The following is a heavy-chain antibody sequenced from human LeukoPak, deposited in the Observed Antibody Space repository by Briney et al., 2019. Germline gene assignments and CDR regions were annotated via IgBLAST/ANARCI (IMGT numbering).Heavy chain of an antibody. D-gene: IGHD1-20*01. V-gene: IGHV1-18*01. Sequence: ASVKVSCKASGGTFSSYAISWVRQAPGQGLEWMGWISAYNGNTNYAQKLQGRVTMTTDTSTSTAYMELRSLRSDDTAVYYCARARVPYNWNYYYYYYMDVWGKGTTVTVSS. CDR2: ISAYNGNT. CDR1: GGTFSSYA. J-gene: IGHJ6*03. CDR3: ARARVPYNWNYYYYYYMDV.